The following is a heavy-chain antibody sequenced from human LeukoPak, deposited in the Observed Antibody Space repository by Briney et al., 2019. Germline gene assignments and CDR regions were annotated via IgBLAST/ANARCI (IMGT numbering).Heavy chain of an antibody. V-gene: IGHV4-34*01. D-gene: IGHD3-9*01. CDR3: ARRNRWGILTGFQH. Sequence: GSLRLSCAASGFTFSSYEMNWVRQPPGKGLEWIGEIYHSGSTNYNPSLKSRVTISVDTSKNQFSLKLSSVTAADTAVYYCARRNRWGILTGFQHWGQGTLVTVSS. CDR1: GFTFSSYE. CDR2: IYHSGST. J-gene: IGHJ1*01.